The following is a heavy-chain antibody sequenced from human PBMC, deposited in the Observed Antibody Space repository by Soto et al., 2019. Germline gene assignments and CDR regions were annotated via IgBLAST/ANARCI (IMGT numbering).Heavy chain of an antibody. V-gene: IGHV1-18*04. CDR3: ARNLYGRAFDI. D-gene: IGHD2-8*01. Sequence: QAQLEQSGPEVKRPGASLKVSCKASAYTFTSYHISWVRQAPGQGLDWMGWINAFDDDTNYSQKLQDRVTMTAHRSTDTAYLDLRSRGSDDTAIYYCARNLYGRAFDIWGQGTMVTVSS. J-gene: IGHJ3*02. CDR2: INAFDDDT. CDR1: AYTFTSYH.